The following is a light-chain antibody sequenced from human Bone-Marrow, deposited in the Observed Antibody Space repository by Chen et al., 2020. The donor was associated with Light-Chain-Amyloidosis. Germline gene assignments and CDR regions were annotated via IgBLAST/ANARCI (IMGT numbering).Light chain of an antibody. V-gene: IGLV2-14*01. J-gene: IGLJ1*01. CDR2: EVT. Sequence: QSALTQPASVSGSPGQSITISCTGTSSDVGGDNHVSWYQQHPDKAPKLMIYEVTNRPSWVPNRFAGYKSDNTASLTISGLQTEDDADYFCSSYTITNTLVFGSGTRVTV. CDR1: SSDVGGDNH. CDR3: SSYTITNTLV.